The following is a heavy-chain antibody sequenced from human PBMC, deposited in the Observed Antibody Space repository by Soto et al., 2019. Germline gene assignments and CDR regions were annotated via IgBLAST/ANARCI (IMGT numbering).Heavy chain of an antibody. V-gene: IGHV1-24*01. J-gene: IGHJ3*02. CDR1: GYTLTELS. CDR3: ATDRTYYYDSSGYRSDAFDI. CDR2: FDPEDGET. D-gene: IGHD3-22*01. Sequence: GASVKVSCKVSGYTLTELSMHWVRQAPGKGLEWMGGFDPEDGETIYAQKFQGRVTMTEDTSTDTAYMELSSLRSEDTAVYYCATDRTYYYDSSGYRSDAFDIWGQGTMVTVSS.